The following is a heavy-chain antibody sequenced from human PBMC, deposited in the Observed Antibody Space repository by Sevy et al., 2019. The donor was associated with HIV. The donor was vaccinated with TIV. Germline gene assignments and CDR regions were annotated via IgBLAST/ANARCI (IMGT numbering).Heavy chain of an antibody. D-gene: IGHD3-10*01. CDR1: GFTFSSYD. CDR2: IGTAGDT. CDR3: ARPYGSGSWEAFDI. Sequence: GGSLRLSCAASGFTFSSYDMHWVRQATGKGLEWVSAIGTAGDTYYPGSVKGRFTISRDNAKNSLYLQMNSLRAEDTALYYCARPYGSGSWEAFDIWGQGTMVTVSS. J-gene: IGHJ3*02. V-gene: IGHV3-13*01.